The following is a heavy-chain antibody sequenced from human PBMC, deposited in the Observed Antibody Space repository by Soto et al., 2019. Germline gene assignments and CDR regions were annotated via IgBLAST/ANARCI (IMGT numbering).Heavy chain of an antibody. CDR3: ARVHVMVGAGSTFDY. J-gene: IGHJ4*01. Sequence: SETLSLTCTVSGDSISSGSYGGWMRQPQGEGPECGASIYNGGTTFYNPSIKSPVSISVDSSKNQFSLSLTSVTAADTATYFCARVHVMVGAGSTFDYWGPGTLVTVSS. D-gene: IGHD3-10*01. V-gene: IGHV4-38-2*02. CDR2: IYNGGTT. CDR1: GDSISSGSY.